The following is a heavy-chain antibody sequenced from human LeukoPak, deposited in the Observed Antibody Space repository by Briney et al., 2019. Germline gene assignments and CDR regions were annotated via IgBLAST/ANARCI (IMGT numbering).Heavy chain of an antibody. V-gene: IGHV3-23*01. CDR1: GFTFRSYS. D-gene: IGHD2/OR15-2a*01. CDR2: IFPSGGEI. Sequence: GGSLGLSCAASGFTFRSYSMNWVRQAPGKGLEWVSSIFPSGGEIHYADSVRGRFTISRDNSKSTLSLQMNSLRAEDTAIYYCATYRQVLLPFESWGQGTLVTVSS. J-gene: IGHJ4*02. CDR3: ATYRQVLLPFES.